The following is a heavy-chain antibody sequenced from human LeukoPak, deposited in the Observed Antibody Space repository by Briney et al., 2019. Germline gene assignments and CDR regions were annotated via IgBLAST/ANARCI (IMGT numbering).Heavy chain of an antibody. CDR3: AKKEVGLHPFDY. D-gene: IGHD2-15*01. Sequence: PGGSLRLSCAASGFTFSNYAMNWVRQAPGKGPEWVSVIGTGRDTYYADSVKGRFTISRDNSKSTLYLQMNSLRAEDTAVYYCAKKEVGLHPFDYWGQGTLVTVSS. CDR1: GFTFSNYA. CDR2: IGTGRDT. J-gene: IGHJ4*02. V-gene: IGHV3-23*01.